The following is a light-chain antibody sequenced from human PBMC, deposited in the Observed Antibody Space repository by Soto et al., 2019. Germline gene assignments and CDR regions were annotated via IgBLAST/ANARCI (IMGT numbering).Light chain of an antibody. J-gene: IGKJ4*01. V-gene: IGKV3-15*01. CDR3: QQYNNWPPLT. Sequence: EIGLTQSPATLSVSPGERATLFCRASQRVSGNLAWYQQKPGQAPRLLMYGASIRATGFPDRFSGSGSGTEFTLTISSLQSEDFAVYYCQQYNNWPPLTLGGGTKVDIK. CDR2: GAS. CDR1: QRVSGN.